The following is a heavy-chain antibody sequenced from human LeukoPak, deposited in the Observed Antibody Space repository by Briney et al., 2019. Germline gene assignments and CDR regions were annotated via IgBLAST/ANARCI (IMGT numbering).Heavy chain of an antibody. J-gene: IGHJ4*02. Sequence: PGGSLRLSCAVSGFTFSSNAMTWVRQAPGKGLGWDSSISGSGGSTYYADSVKGRFTISRDNSKNTLYLHMNSLRAEDTAVYYCARGLWSYLGNWGQGTLVTVSS. CDR3: ARGLWSYLGN. CDR1: GFTFSSNA. CDR2: ISGSGGST. V-gene: IGHV3-23*01. D-gene: IGHD1-26*01.